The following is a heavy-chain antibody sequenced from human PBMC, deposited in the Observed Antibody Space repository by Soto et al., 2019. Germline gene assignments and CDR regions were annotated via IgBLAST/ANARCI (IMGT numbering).Heavy chain of an antibody. CDR1: GYTFTSYG. CDR3: ARSERYCCSTSCSLDFYY. Sequence: ASVKVSCKASGYTFTSYGISWVRQAPGQGLEWMGWISAYNGNTNYAQKLQGRVTMTTDTSTSTAYMELRSLRSDDTAVYYCARSERYCCSTSCSLDFYYLGQGTLVTVSA. CDR2: ISAYNGNT. V-gene: IGHV1-18*01. D-gene: IGHD2-2*01. J-gene: IGHJ4*02.